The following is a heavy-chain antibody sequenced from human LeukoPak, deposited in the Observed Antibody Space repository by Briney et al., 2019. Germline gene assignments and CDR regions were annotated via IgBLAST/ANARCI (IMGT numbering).Heavy chain of an antibody. J-gene: IGHJ4*02. CDR2: ISSSSSYI. Sequence: GGSLRLSCAASGFTFSSCGMSWVRQAPGKGLEWVSSISSSSSYIYYADSVKGRFTISRDNAKNSLYLQMNSLRAEDTAVYYCARDLSGIAGYTYGRGIDYWGQGTLVTVSS. CDR3: ARDLSGIAGYTYGRGIDY. D-gene: IGHD5-18*01. CDR1: GFTFSSCG. V-gene: IGHV3-21*01.